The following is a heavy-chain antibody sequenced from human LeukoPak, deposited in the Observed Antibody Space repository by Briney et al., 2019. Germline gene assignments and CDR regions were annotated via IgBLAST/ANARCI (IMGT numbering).Heavy chain of an antibody. Sequence: AASVKVSCKASGGTFSSYAISWVRQAPGQGLEWMGGIIPIFGTANYAQKFQDRVTITADESTSTAYMELSSLRSEDTAVYYCARGYDFWSGFDYWGQGTLVTVSS. CDR1: GGTFSSYA. CDR3: ARGYDFWSGFDY. D-gene: IGHD3-3*01. V-gene: IGHV1-69*13. J-gene: IGHJ4*02. CDR2: IIPIFGTA.